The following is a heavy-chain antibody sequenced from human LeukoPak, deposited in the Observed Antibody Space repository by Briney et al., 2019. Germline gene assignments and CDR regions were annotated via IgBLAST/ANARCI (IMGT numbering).Heavy chain of an antibody. J-gene: IGHJ6*02. CDR1: GFTFSNYY. V-gene: IGHV3-11*01. Sequence: GGSLTLSCAASGFTFSNYYMSWIRQAPGKGLEWVSYISSSGSTIYYADSVKGRFTISRDNAKNSLYLQMSSLRAEDTAVYYCARRHRWRARSYYYYGMDVWGQGTTVTVSS. CDR2: ISSSGSTI. D-gene: IGHD4-23*01. CDR3: ARRHRWRARSYYYYGMDV.